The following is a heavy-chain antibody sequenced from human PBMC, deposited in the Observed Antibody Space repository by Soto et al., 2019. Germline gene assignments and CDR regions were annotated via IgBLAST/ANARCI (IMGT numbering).Heavy chain of an antibody. D-gene: IGHD3-9*01. V-gene: IGHV4-31*03. CDR3: ARESIFETGYSLTLGFDP. J-gene: IGHJ5*02. Sequence: SETLSLTCTVSGGSISSGGYYWSWTRQHPGKGLEWIGYIYYSGSTYYNPSLKSRVTISVDTSKNQLSLKLSSVTAADTAVYYCARESIFETGYSLTLGFDPWGQGTLVTVSS. CDR2: IYYSGST. CDR1: GGSISSGGYY.